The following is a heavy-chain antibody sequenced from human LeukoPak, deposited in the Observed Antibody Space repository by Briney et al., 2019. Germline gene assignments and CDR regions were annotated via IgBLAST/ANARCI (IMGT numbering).Heavy chain of an antibody. J-gene: IGHJ5*02. D-gene: IGHD3-10*01. CDR3: AKDLPWFGELPLTS. V-gene: IGHV3-23*01. Sequence: GGSLRLSCAASGFTFSSYAMSWVRQAPGKGLEWVSAISGSGGSTYYADSVKGRFTISRENSKNTLYLQMNSLRAEDTAVYYCAKDLPWFGELPLTSWGQGTLVTVSS. CDR2: ISGSGGST. CDR1: GFTFSSYA.